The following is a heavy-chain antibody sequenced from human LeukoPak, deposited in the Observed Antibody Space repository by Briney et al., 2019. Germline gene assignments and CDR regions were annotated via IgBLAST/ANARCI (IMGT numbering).Heavy chain of an antibody. CDR1: RFTFSSYA. V-gene: IGHV3-23*01. D-gene: IGHD2-8*01. CDR2: ISGSGGVT. J-gene: IGHJ4*02. CDR3: AKDPDCTSGVCYTFFDY. Sequence: GGSLRLSCAASRFTFSSYAMSWVRQAPGKGLEWISAISGSGGVTYYADSVKGRFTISRDNSNNTLYLQMNSLRAEDTAVYYCAKDPDCTSGVCYTFFDYWGQGTLVTVSS.